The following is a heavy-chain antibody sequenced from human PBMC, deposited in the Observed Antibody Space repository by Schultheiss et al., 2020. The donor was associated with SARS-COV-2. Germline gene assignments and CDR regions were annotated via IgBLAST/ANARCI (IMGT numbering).Heavy chain of an antibody. D-gene: IGHD2/OR15-2a*01. CDR3: ARGRPRTPFYYYYGMDV. J-gene: IGHJ6*02. CDR1: NDSVSGYY. CDR2: INHSGST. V-gene: IGHV4-34*01. Sequence: SETLSLTCTVSNDSVSGYYWSWIRQPPGKGLEWIGEINHSGSTNYNPSLKSRVTISVDTSKNQFSLKLSSVTAADTAVYYCARGRPRTPFYYYYGMDVWGQGTTVTVSS.